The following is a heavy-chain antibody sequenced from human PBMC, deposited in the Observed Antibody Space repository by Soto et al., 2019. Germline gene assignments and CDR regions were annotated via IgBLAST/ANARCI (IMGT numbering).Heavy chain of an antibody. J-gene: IGHJ6*02. CDR1: GFTFSSFA. V-gene: IGHV3-30-3*01. D-gene: IGHD5-18*01. CDR3: ARDSVDTAMVNSLRYYYYYGMDV. Sequence: PGGSLRLSCAASGFTFSSFAMHWVRQAPGKGLEWVAVISYDGSNKYYADSVKGRFTISRDNSKNTLYLQMNSLRAEDTAVYYCARDSVDTAMVNSLRYYYYYGMDVWGQGTTVTVSS. CDR2: ISYDGSNK.